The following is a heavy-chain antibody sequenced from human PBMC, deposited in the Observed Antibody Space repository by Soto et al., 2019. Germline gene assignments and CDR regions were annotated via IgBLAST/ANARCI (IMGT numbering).Heavy chain of an antibody. D-gene: IGHD3-16*01. CDR2: ISYDGGNE. J-gene: IGHJ4*02. CDR1: GFTFSSYG. Sequence: GGSLRLSCATSGFTFSSYGMHWVRQAPGKGLEWVAVISYDGGNEYNADSVRGRFTVSRDNSKNTLYLQMNSLRPEDTAVYYCAKDVSRLAADYYFDYWGQGT. V-gene: IGHV3-30*18. CDR3: AKDVSRLAADYYFDY.